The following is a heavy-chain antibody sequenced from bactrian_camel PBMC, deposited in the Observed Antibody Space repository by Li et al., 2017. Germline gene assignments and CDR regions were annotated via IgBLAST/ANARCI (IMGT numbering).Heavy chain of an antibody. CDR2: IDSDGTV. Sequence: HVQLVESGGGSVQAGGSLRLPCVGSGHPYPTTCMSWFRQAPGKQREWVAAIDSDGTVTYADSVKGRFTISQDNAKNTLYLQMNSLKPEDTAMYICAADRGLCGGMILSRQYDYWGQGTQVTVS. D-gene: IGHD7*01. CDR3: AADRGLCGGMILSRQYDY. CDR1: GHPYPTTC. J-gene: IGHJ4*01. V-gene: IGHV3S53*01.